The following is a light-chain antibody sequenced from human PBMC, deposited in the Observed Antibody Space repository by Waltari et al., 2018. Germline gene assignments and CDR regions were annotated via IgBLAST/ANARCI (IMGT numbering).Light chain of an antibody. V-gene: IGKV3-11*01. CDR1: QSLGRD. CDR3: QQRRDWPPRELT. J-gene: IGKJ4*01. CDR2: DAS. Sequence: EIVLTQSPATLSLSPGERATLSCRASQSLGRDLAGSQKRPGQAPRLPTYDASMRPTGIPGRFSGSGYGTDVTLTISSLGPEDFAVYYCQQRRDWPPRELTFGGGTKVEIK.